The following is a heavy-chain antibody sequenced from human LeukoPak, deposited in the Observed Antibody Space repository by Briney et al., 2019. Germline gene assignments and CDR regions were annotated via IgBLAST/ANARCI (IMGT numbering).Heavy chain of an antibody. D-gene: IGHD3-16*01. CDR1: GFTFSYYW. CDR3: TMENCYVFEN. Sequence: PGGSLRLSCEASGFTFSYYWMAWVRQAPGKGLEWVATITLDGSDSYYVDSVKGRFTVSRDNAKNSLYLQMNSLRVEDTAVFYCTMENCYVFENWGHGALFTVSS. CDR2: ITLDGSDS. V-gene: IGHV3-7*04. J-gene: IGHJ4*01.